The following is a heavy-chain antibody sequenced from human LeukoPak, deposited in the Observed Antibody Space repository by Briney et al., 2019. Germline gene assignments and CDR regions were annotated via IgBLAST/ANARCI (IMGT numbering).Heavy chain of an antibody. CDR3: ARADYYGSGSYSNFDY. D-gene: IGHD3-10*01. CDR2: TYYRSKWYN. Sequence: SQTLSLTCAISGDSVSSNSAAWNWIRQSPSRGLEWLGRTYYRSKWYNDYAVPVKSRITINPDTSKNQFSLQLNSVTPEDTAVYYCARADYYGSGSYSNFDYWGQGTLVTVSS. V-gene: IGHV6-1*01. J-gene: IGHJ4*02. CDR1: GDSVSSNSAA.